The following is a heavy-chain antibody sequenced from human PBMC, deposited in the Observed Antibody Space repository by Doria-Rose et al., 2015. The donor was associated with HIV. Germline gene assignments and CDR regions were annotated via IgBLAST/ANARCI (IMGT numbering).Heavy chain of an antibody. Sequence: QVQLVQSGAEVKKPGSSVKVSCKASGGAFSSYAITWVRQAPGQGPEWMGGLIPMFDTANYAQIFQGRVTITADESTSTAYMELSSLRSEDTAVYYCARERSDGMDVWGQGTTVTVSS. CDR2: LIPMFDTA. D-gene: IGHD3-10*01. J-gene: IGHJ6*02. V-gene: IGHV1-69*12. CDR3: ARERSDGMDV. CDR1: GGAFSSYA.